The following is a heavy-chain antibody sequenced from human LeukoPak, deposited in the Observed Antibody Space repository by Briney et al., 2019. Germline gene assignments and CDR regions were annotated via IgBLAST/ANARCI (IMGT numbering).Heavy chain of an antibody. D-gene: IGHD3-10*01. CDR1: GFTFSSYA. J-gene: IGHJ4*02. CDR3: ANLKEDYYGSGG. V-gene: IGHV3-23*01. CDR2: ISGSGGST. Sequence: GGSLRLSCAASGFTFSSYAMSWVRQAPGKGLEWVSAISGSGGSTYYADSVKGRFTISRDNSKNTLYLQMNSLRAEDTAVYYCANLKEDYYGSGGWGQGTLVTVSS.